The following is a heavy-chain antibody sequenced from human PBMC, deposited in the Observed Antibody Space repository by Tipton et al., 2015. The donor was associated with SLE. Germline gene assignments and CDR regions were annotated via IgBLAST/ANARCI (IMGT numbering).Heavy chain of an antibody. Sequence: SLRLSCAASGFTFSSYAMSWVRQAPGKGLEWVSAISGSGGSTYYADSVKGRFTISRDNSKNTLYLQMNSLRAEDTAVYYCAKGSTLRFLEWYDYWGQGTLVTVSS. V-gene: IGHV3-23*01. D-gene: IGHD3-3*01. J-gene: IGHJ4*02. CDR1: GFTFSSYA. CDR2: ISGSGGST. CDR3: AKGSTLRFLEWYDY.